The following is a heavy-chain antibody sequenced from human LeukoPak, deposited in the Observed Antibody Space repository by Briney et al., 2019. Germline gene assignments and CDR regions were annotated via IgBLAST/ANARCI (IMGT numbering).Heavy chain of an antibody. J-gene: IGHJ4*02. D-gene: IGHD1-14*01. CDR2: MNEYSTTI. Sequence: GGSLRLSCAASEFPFNSFWTHWVRQAPGKGLVWVSDMNEYSTTIRYADSVKGRFTISRDNAKSILYLQMNNLRAEDTAMYFCARGGVNPVDHWGQGTLVTVSS. CDR3: ARGGVNPVDH. V-gene: IGHV3-74*01. CDR1: EFPFNSFW.